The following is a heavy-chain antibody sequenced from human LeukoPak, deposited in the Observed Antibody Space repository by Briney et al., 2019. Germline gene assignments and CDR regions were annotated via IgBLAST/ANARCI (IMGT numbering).Heavy chain of an antibody. V-gene: IGHV1-2*02. CDR2: INPNSGGT. Sequence: ASVKVSCKTSGYSFTNYGVAWVRQAPGQGLEWMGWINPNSGGTNYAQKFQARVTMTRDTSISTAYMELSRLRSDDTAVYYCARHPDFWSGSIGDYWGQGTLVTVSS. J-gene: IGHJ4*02. D-gene: IGHD3-3*01. CDR1: GYSFTNYG. CDR3: ARHPDFWSGSIGDY.